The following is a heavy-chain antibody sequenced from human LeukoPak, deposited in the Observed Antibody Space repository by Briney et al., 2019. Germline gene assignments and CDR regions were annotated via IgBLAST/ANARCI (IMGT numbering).Heavy chain of an antibody. J-gene: IGHJ4*02. CDR3: ARFSNPDILTGYYVY. CDR2: IIPIFGTA. D-gene: IGHD3-9*01. CDR1: GSTFSSYA. V-gene: IGHV1-69*06. Sequence: SVKVSCKASGSTFSSYAISWVRQAPGQGLEWMGGIIPIFGTANYAQKFQGRVTITADKSTSTAYMELSSLRSEDTAVYYCARFSNPDILTGYYVYWGQGTLVTVSS.